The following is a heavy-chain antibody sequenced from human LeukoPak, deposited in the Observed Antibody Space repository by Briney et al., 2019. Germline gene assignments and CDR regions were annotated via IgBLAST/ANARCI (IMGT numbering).Heavy chain of an antibody. CDR3: ARGGPKRGYSYGYGPTTFDY. D-gene: IGHD5-18*01. CDR1: GYTFTSYD. J-gene: IGHJ4*02. CDR2: MNPNSGNT. V-gene: IGHV1-8*01. Sequence: ASVKVSCKASGYTFTSYDINWVRQAPGHGLEWMGWMNPNSGNTGYAQKIQGRVTMTRNTSISTAYMELSSLRSEDTAVYYCARGGPKRGYSYGYGPTTFDYWGQGTLVTVSS.